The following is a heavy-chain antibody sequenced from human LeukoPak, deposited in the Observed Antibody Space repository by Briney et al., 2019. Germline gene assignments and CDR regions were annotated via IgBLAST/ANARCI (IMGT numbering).Heavy chain of an antibody. D-gene: IGHD1-1*01. Sequence: GSLRLSCAASGFTVSSNYMSWVRQAPGKGLEWVSVIYSGGSTYYADSVKGRFTISRDNSKNTLYLQMNSLRAEDTAVYYCARDLYNGYFDYWGQGTLVTVSS. V-gene: IGHV3-53*01. J-gene: IGHJ4*02. CDR1: GFTVSSNY. CDR3: ARDLYNGYFDY. CDR2: IYSGGST.